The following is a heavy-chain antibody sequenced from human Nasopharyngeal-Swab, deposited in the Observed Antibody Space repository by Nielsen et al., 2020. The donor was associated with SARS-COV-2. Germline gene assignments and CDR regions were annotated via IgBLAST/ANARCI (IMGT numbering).Heavy chain of an antibody. J-gene: IGHJ3*02. CDR1: GFTFSSYG. D-gene: IGHD1-26*01. CDR2: ISYDGSNK. CDR3: AKVFDSAWATGAFDI. Sequence: GGSLRLSCAASGFTFSSYGMRWVRQAPGKGLEWVAVISYDGSNKYYADSVKGRFTISRDNSKNTLYLQMNSLRAEDTAVYYCAKVFDSAWATGAFDIWGQGTMVTVSS. V-gene: IGHV3-30*18.